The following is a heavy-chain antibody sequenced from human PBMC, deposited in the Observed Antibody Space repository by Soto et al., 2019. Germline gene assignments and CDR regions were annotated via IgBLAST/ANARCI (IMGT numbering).Heavy chain of an antibody. CDR1: GGSVSSGSYY. CDR3: ARGLTYYYDSRTDNWFDP. Sequence: SETLSLTCTVSGGSVSSGSYYWSWIRQPPGKGLEWIGYIYYSGSTNYNPSLKSRVTISVDTSKNQFSLKLSSVTAADTAVYYCARGLTYYYDSRTDNWFDPWGQGTLVTVSS. V-gene: IGHV4-61*01. D-gene: IGHD3-22*01. CDR2: IYYSGST. J-gene: IGHJ5*02.